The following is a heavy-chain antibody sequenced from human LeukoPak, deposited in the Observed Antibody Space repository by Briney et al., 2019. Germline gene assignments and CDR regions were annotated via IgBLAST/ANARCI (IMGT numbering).Heavy chain of an antibody. CDR2: ISYSGST. V-gene: IGHV4-31*03. Sequence: PSETLSLTCSVSGVSISSGGYYWIWIRQHPGKGLEWIGYISYSGSTNYNPSLKSRLTISVDTSKNQFSLILSSVTAADTAVYYCARGDYELDHWGQGTLVTVSS. CDR1: GVSISSGGYY. CDR3: ARGDYELDH. J-gene: IGHJ4*02. D-gene: IGHD3-22*01.